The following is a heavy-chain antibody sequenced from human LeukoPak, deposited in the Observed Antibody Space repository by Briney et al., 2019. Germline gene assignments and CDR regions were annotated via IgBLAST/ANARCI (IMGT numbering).Heavy chain of an antibody. CDR2: ISGSSDST. CDR3: ANASPRRYSYGYGPYYFDY. D-gene: IGHD5-18*01. CDR1: GFSFNTFW. V-gene: IGHV3-23*01. J-gene: IGHJ4*02. Sequence: GGSLRLSCAASGFSFNTFWMTWVRQAPGKGLEWVSAISGSSDSTYYADSVKGRFTISRDNSKNTLYLQMNSLRAEDTAVYYCANASPRRYSYGYGPYYFDYWGQGTLVTVSS.